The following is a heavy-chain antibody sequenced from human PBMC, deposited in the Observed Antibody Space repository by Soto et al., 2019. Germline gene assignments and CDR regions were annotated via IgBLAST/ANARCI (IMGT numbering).Heavy chain of an antibody. CDR3: AVGCTNGVCHSYYYYYMDV. CDR1: GFTFSSYA. D-gene: IGHD2-8*01. Sequence: PGGSLRLSCAASGFTFSSYAMSWVRQAPGKGLEWVSAISGSGGSTYYADSVKGRFTISRDNSKNTLYLQMNSLRAEDTAVYYCAVGCTNGVCHSYYYYYMDVWGKGTTVTVSS. CDR2: ISGSGGST. J-gene: IGHJ6*03. V-gene: IGHV3-23*01.